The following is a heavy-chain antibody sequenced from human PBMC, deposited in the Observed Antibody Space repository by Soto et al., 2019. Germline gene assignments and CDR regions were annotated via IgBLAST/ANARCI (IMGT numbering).Heavy chain of an antibody. V-gene: IGHV1-18*01. D-gene: IGHD3-3*01. CDR1: GYTFTSYG. CDR2: ISAYNGNT. Sequence: GASVKVSFKASGYTFTSYGISWVRQAPGQGLEWMGWISAYNGNTNYAQKLQGRVTMTTDTSTSTAYMELRSLRSDDTAVYYCARESDITIFGVVIRSYYFDYWGQGTLVTVSS. J-gene: IGHJ4*02. CDR3: ARESDITIFGVVIRSYYFDY.